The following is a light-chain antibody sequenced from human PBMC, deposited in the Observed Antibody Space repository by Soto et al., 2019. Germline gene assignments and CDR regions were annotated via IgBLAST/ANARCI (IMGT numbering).Light chain of an antibody. J-gene: IGKJ4*01. CDR3: QQYNSWPLT. CDR2: GAS. CDR1: QSVRSN. Sequence: EIVMTQSPATLSVSPGDRVTLSCRASQSVRSNSACYQQKPGQAPRLLFYGASTRATGVPARFSGSGYETDFTLTISRLQSEDFAVYYCQQYNSWPLTCGGGTKVEIK. V-gene: IGKV3-15*01.